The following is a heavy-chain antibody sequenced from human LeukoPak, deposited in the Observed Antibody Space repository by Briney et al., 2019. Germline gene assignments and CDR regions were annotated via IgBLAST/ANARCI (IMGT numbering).Heavy chain of an antibody. CDR2: IYTSGST. D-gene: IGHD5-24*01. J-gene: IGHJ4*02. Sequence: SETLSLTCTVSGGSISSGSYYWSWIRQPAGKGLEWTGRIYTSGSTNYNPSLKSRVSISVDTSKNQFSLKLSSVTAADTAVYYCARVSRVATIDYWGQGTLVTVSS. V-gene: IGHV4-61*02. CDR1: GGSISSGSYY. CDR3: ARVSRVATIDY.